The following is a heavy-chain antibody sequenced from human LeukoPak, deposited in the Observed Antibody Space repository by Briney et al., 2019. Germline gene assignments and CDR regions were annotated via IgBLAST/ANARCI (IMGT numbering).Heavy chain of an antibody. J-gene: IGHJ6*02. CDR3: AREGSFVSGYYYYGMDV. CDR1: GYTFTSHA. CDR2: INAGNGNT. D-gene: IGHD1-26*01. V-gene: IGHV1-3*01. Sequence: ASVKVSCKASGYTFTSHAMHWARQAPGQRLEWMGWINAGNGNTKYSQKFQGRVTITRDTSASTAYMELSSLRSEDTAVYYCAREGSFVSGYYYYGMDVWGQGTTVTVSS.